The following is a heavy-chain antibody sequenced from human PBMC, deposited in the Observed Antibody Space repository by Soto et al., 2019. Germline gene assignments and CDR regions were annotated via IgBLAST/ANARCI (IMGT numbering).Heavy chain of an antibody. D-gene: IGHD4-17*01. V-gene: IGHV4-31*03. CDR3: ARGLSVTLFDN. CDR2: IYYSGST. J-gene: IGHJ4*02. Sequence: QVQLPESGPGLVKPSQTPSLPCTVSGGSISTGGYYWTWIRQHPGKGLEWIGYIYYSGSTYYNPSLKSRVTIAVDTSKNQFSLKLSSVTAADRAVYYCARGLSVTLFDNWGQGTLVTVSS. CDR1: GGSISTGGYY.